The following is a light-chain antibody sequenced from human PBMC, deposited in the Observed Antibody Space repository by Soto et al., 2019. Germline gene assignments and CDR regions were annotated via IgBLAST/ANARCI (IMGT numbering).Light chain of an antibody. J-gene: IGLJ3*02. CDR2: GND. Sequence: QSVLTQPPSVSGAPGQRVTISCTGSSSNLGAVYDVHWYQQLPGTAPKLLIYGNDNRPSGVADRFSGSKSGTSASLAITGLQAEDEADYYCQSYDTGLGGQGVFGGGTKVTVL. V-gene: IGLV1-40*01. CDR1: SSNLGAVYD. CDR3: QSYDTGLGGQGV.